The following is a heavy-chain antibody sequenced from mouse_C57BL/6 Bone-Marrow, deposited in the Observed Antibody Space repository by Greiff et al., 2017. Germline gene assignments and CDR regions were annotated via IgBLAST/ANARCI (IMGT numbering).Heavy chain of an antibody. D-gene: IGHD3-2*02. CDR1: GFTFSSYG. V-gene: IGHV5-6*02. CDR3: ARRGAAQARGFAY. J-gene: IGHJ3*01. CDR2: ISSGGSYT. Sequence: EVKLMESGGDLVKPGGSLKLSCAASGFTFSSYGMSWVRQTPDKRLEWVATISSGGSYTYYPDSVKGRFTISRDNAKNTLYLQMSSLKSEDTAMYYCARRGAAQARGFAYWGQGTLVTVSA.